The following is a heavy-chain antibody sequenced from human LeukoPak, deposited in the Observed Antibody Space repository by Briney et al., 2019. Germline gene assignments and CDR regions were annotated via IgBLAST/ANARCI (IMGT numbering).Heavy chain of an antibody. CDR2: INPSGGST. CDR1: GYTFTSYY. J-gene: IGHJ4*02. CDR3: ARGASGPKDY. V-gene: IGHV1-46*01. Sequence: ASVKVSCKASGYTFTSYYMHWVRQAPGQGLEWMGIINPSGGSTRYAQKLQGRVTMTRDMPTSTVYMELSSLRSEDTAVYYCARGASGPKDYWGQGTLVTISS. D-gene: IGHD1-26*01.